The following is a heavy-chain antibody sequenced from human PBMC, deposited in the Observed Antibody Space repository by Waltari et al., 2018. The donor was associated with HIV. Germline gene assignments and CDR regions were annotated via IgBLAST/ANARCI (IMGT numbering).Heavy chain of an antibody. Sequence: QVQLVQSGPEVKKPGASVKVSWKASEYTFTSYASNCVRQATGQGLEWMGWMNPNSGNTGYAQKFQGRVTMTRNTSISTAYMELSSLRSEDTAVYYCARSYDYGGNPIYYGMDVWGQGTTVTVSS. D-gene: IGHD4-17*01. CDR1: EYTFTSYA. V-gene: IGHV1-8*02. J-gene: IGHJ6*02. CDR3: ARSYDYGGNPIYYGMDV. CDR2: MNPNSGNT.